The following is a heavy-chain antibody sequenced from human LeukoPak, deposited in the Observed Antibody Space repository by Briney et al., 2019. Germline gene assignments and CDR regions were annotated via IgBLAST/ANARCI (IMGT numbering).Heavy chain of an antibody. V-gene: IGHV1-8*03. CDR1: GYTFTSYD. J-gene: IGHJ5*02. CDR2: MNPNSGNT. D-gene: IGHD2-2*01. CDR3: ARGRRCSCTSCFREWFDP. Sequence: ASVKVSCKASGYTFTSYDINWVRQATGQGLEWMGWMNPNSGNTGYAQKFQGRVTITRNTSISTAYMELSSLRSEDTAVYYCARGRRCSCTSCFREWFDPWGQGTLVTVSS.